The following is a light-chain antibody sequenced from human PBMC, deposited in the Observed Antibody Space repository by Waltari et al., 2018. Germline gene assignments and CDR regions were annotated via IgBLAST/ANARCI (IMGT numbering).Light chain of an antibody. J-gene: IGKJ2*01. CDR1: QSVTSSH. V-gene: IGKV3-20*01. CDR2: GAS. Sequence: ESLLTQSPGTLSLSPGERATLSCRASQSVTSSHLAWYQHKPGQAPRLLIYGASSRATGIPDRFSGSWSGTDFTLTICRLEPVVFAVYYCQLYDNSRYTFGHGTKLEIK. CDR3: QLYDNSRYT.